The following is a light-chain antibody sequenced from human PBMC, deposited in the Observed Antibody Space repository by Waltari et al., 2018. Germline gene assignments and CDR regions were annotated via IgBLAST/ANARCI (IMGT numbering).Light chain of an antibody. CDR3: SSNAGRGIV. J-gene: IGLJ2*01. Sequence: QSALTQPASVSASPGQSITVSCPGASSDAGSYYLVCWYQQHPGKAPKLIIYEGNKRPSGVSNRFSGFKSGNTASLTISGLQAEDEAEYYCSSNAGRGIVFGGGTKLTVL. CDR2: EGN. V-gene: IGLV2-23*01. CDR1: SSDAGSYYL.